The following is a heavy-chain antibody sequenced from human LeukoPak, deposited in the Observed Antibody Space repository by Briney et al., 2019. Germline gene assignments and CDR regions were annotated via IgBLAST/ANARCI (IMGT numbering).Heavy chain of an antibody. J-gene: IGHJ3*01. V-gene: IGHV3-20*04. D-gene: IGHD3-3*01. Sequence: PGGSLRLSCAASGFTFGDYGMNWVRQVPGKGLEWVSGIYWNGRTTGYADSVKGRFTISRDNAKNSLYLQMNSLRAEDTAVYYCAKDAYDYWRGYPNHDGFDFWGPGSTVTVSS. CDR2: IYWNGRTT. CDR3: AKDAYDYWRGYPNHDGFDF. CDR1: GFTFGDYG.